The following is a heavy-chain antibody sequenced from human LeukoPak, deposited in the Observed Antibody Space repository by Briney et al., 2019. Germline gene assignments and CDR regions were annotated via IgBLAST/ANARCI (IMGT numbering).Heavy chain of an antibody. CDR2: ISWNSGSI. V-gene: IGHV3-9*01. D-gene: IGHD3-10*01. Sequence: SLGLSCAASGFTFADYAMHWVRQAPGKGLEWVSGISWNSGSIDYADSVKGRFTISRDNAKKSLYLQMDSLRPGDTALYYCSKGNYGMDVWGQGTTVTVSS. CDR1: GFTFADYA. J-gene: IGHJ6*02. CDR3: SKGNYGMDV.